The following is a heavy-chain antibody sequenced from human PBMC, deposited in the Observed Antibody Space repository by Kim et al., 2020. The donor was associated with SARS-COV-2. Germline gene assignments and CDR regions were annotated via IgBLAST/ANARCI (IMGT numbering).Heavy chain of an antibody. D-gene: IGHD6-19*01. Sequence: ASVKVSCKASGYTFTNHGMNWVRQASGQGLEWMGWINGTTGKPTYAQGFNGRFVFSLDTSISTAYLQISSLKDEDTAIYYCAKGAGSGWYSDWGQGTPVTVSS. CDR1: GYTFTNHG. J-gene: IGHJ4*02. CDR3: AKGAGSGWYSD. CDR2: INGTTGKP. V-gene: IGHV7-4-1*02.